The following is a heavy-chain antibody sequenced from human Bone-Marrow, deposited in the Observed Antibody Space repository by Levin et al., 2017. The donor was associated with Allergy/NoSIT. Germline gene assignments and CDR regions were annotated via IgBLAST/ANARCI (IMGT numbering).Heavy chain of an antibody. CDR2: ISWNSGSI. J-gene: IGHJ4*02. D-gene: IGHD2-21*02. V-gene: IGHV3-9*01. Sequence: SLKISCAASGFTFDDYAMHWVRQAPGKGLEWVSGISWNSGSIGYADSVKGRFTISRDNAKNSLYLQMNSLRAEDTALYYCAKDRGGYVVVTAILDYWGQGTLVTVSS. CDR1: GFTFDDYA. CDR3: AKDRGGYVVVTAILDY.